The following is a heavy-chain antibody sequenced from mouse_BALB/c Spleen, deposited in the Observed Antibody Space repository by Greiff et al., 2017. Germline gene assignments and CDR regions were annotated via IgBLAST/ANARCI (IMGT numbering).Heavy chain of an antibody. CDR1: GYAFTNYL. J-gene: IGHJ2*01. D-gene: IGHD2-1*01. CDR2: INPGSGGT. V-gene: IGHV1-54*01. CDR3: ARGDGTLDY. Sequence: VKLQESGAELVRPGTSVKVSCKASGYAFTNYLIEWVKQRPGQGLEWIGVINPGSGGTNYNEKFKGKATLTADKSSSTAYMQLSSLTSDDSAVYFCARGDGTLDYWGQGTTLTVSS.